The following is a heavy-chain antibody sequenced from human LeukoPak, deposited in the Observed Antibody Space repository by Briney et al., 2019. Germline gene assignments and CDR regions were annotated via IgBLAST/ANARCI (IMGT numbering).Heavy chain of an antibody. V-gene: IGHV3-53*01. J-gene: IGHJ4*02. CDR3: ARDHWYCSSTSCYSDY. D-gene: IGHD2-2*01. CDR1: GFTFSNHW. Sequence: GGSLRLSCAASGFTFSNHWMHWVRQAPGKGLEWVSVIYSGGSTYYADSVKGRFTISRDNSKNTLYLQMNSLRAEDTAVYYCARDHWYCSSTSCYSDYWGQGTLVTVSS. CDR2: IYSGGST.